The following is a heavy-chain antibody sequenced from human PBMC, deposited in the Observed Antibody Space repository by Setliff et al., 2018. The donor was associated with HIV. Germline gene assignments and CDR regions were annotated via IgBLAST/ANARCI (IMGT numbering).Heavy chain of an antibody. CDR1: GLTFSNLW. CDR2: IKSKYHGGTA. D-gene: IGHD2-21*01. Sequence: GGSLRLSCAVSGLTFSNLWMMWVRQGPGKGPEWVGRIKSKYHGGTADYAASVKGRFTISRDDSKNTVYLQMHGLKIEDTALYYCATDVPYSGGALNNRGQGTVVTVSS. CDR3: ATDVPYSGGALNN. V-gene: IGHV3-15*01. J-gene: IGHJ3*02.